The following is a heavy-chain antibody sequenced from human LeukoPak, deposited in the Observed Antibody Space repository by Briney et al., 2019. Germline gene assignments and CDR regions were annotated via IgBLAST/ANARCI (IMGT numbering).Heavy chain of an antibody. CDR1: GFTFSSYW. Sequence: PGRSLRLSCAASGFTFSSYWMSWVRQAPGKGLEWVANIKQDGSEKYYVDSVKGRFTISRDNAKNSLYLQMNSLRAEDTAVYYCAREIARYSSSLYYFDYWGQGTLVTVSS. CDR3: AREIARYSSSLYYFDY. J-gene: IGHJ4*02. V-gene: IGHV3-7*01. CDR2: IKQDGSEK. D-gene: IGHD6-13*01.